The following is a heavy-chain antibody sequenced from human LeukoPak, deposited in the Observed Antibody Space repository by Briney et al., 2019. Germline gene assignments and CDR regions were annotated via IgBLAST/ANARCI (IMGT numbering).Heavy chain of an antibody. J-gene: IGHJ4*02. V-gene: IGHV3-30*02. CDR1: GFTFTNYA. CDR3: AKTYDFWSGYYFRVIDY. CDR2: IRYDGSNK. Sequence: GGSLRLSCAASGFTFTNYAMSWVRQAPGKGLEWVAFIRYDGSNKYYADSVKGRFTISRDNSKNTLYLQMNSLRAEDTAVYYCAKTYDFWSGYYFRVIDYWGQGTLVTVSS. D-gene: IGHD3-3*01.